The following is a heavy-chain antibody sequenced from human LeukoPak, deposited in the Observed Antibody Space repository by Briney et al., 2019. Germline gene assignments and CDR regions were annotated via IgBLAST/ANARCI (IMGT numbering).Heavy chain of an antibody. D-gene: IGHD3-22*01. CDR1: GGSISSYY. CDR3: ARAYGDSSGYYFGP. J-gene: IGHJ5*02. CDR2: IYYSGST. V-gene: IGHV4-59*12. Sequence: SETLSLTCTVSGGSISSYYWSWIRQPPGKGLEWIGYIYYSGSTNYNPSLKSRVTISVDTSKNQFSLKLSSVTAADTAVYYCARAYGDSSGYYFGPWGQGTLVTVSS.